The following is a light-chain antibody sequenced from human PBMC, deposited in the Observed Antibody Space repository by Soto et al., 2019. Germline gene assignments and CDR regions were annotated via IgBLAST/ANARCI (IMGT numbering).Light chain of an antibody. CDR1: SGHSSYI. J-gene: IGLJ2*01. CDR2: LEGSGSY. Sequence: QSVLTQSSSASASLGSSVKLTCTLSSGHSSYIIAWHQQQPGKAPRYLMKLEGSGSYNKGSGIPDRFSGSSSGADRYLTISNLQSEDEADYYCETWDSYTRLFGGGTKLTVL. V-gene: IGLV4-60*03. CDR3: ETWDSYTRL.